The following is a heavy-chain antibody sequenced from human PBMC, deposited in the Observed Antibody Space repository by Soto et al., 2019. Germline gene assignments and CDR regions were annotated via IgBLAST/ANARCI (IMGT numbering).Heavy chain of an antibody. Sequence: SETLSLTCTVSGGSVSSGSYYWSWIRQPPGKGLEWIGYIYYSGSTNYNPSLKSRVTISVDTSKNQFSLKLSSVTAADTAVYYCATAHALLALSATRNHHYYSGMDVCGHGTTAAVPS. CDR1: GGSVSSGSYY. V-gene: IGHV4-61*01. J-gene: IGHJ6*01. CDR2: IYYSGST. D-gene: IGHD3-3*02. CDR3: ATAHALLALSATRNHHYYSGMDV.